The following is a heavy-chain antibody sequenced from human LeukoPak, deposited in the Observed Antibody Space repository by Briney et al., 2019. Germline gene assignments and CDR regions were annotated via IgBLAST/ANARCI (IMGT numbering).Heavy chain of an antibody. CDR2: IQYDGSNE. J-gene: IGHJ6*03. V-gene: IGHV3-30*02. CDR3: AKDRCSNGIGCYYYYMDV. CDR1: GFTFSIYG. D-gene: IGHD2-8*01. Sequence: GGSLRLSFAAPGFTFSIYGRHWFRQAPGKGRDGVAYIQYDGSNEQYADSVKGRFSISRDSSKNILYLQLNSLRAEDTAVYYCAKDRCSNGIGCYYYYMDVWGKGTTVTISS.